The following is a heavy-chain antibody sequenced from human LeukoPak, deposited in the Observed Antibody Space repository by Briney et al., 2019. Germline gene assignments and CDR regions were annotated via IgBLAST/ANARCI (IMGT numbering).Heavy chain of an antibody. V-gene: IGHV3-21*01. D-gene: IGHD6-19*01. Sequence: GGSLRLSCAASGFTFSSYSMNWVRQAPGKGLEWVSSISSSSSYIYYADSVKGRFTISRDNAKNSLYLQMSSLRDEDTAVYYCATDLSRSSGWLHWGQGTQVTVSS. CDR1: GFTFSSYS. J-gene: IGHJ4*02. CDR3: ATDLSRSSGWLH. CDR2: ISSSSSYI.